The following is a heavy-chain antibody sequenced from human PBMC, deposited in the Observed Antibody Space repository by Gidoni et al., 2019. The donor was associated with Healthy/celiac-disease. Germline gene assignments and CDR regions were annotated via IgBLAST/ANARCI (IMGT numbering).Heavy chain of an antibody. CDR2: ISWNSGSI. J-gene: IGHJ4*02. CDR1: GCTFDDYA. V-gene: IGHV3-9*01. Sequence: EVQLAESGGGLVQPGRSLSLSCAASGCTFDDYAMHCVRQAPGKGLGWVSGISWNSGSIGYADSGKGRFTISRDNAKNSLYLQMNSLRAEDTALYYCAKDAGGEGPSDYWGQGTLVTVSS. D-gene: IGHD3-16*01. CDR3: AKDAGGEGPSDY.